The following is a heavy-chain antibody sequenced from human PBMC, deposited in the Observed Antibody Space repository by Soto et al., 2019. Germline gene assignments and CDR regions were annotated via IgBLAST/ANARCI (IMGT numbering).Heavy chain of an antibody. D-gene: IGHD6-13*01. J-gene: IGHJ6*02. CDR1: GFTFSSYG. CDR3: ARVDSRSPPGYYGMDV. V-gene: IGHV3-33*01. Sequence: QVQLVESGGGVVQPGRSLRLSCAASGFTFSSYGMHWVRQAPGKGLEWVAVIWYDGSNKYYADSVKGRFTISRDNSKNTLYLQMNRLRADDTAVYYCARVDSRSPPGYYGMDVWGQGNTVTVSS. CDR2: IWYDGSNK.